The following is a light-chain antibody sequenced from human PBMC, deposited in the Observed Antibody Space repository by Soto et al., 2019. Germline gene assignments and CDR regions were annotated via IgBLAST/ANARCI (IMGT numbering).Light chain of an antibody. Sequence: DIQMTQSPSSLSASVGDRVTITCRASQSIRNYLNWYQQKPGKVPNLLIYGASGLQRGVPSRFSGSGSETDFTLTINNLQPEDFATYYCQQSYTAVFTFGPGTKVDIK. CDR2: GAS. V-gene: IGKV1-39*01. CDR3: QQSYTAVFT. J-gene: IGKJ3*01. CDR1: QSIRNY.